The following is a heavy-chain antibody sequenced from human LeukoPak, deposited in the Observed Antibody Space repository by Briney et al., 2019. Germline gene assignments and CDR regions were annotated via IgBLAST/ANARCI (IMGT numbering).Heavy chain of an antibody. CDR1: GFTFSSYA. CDR3: AKGYYDYVWGSYYFDY. Sequence: GGSLRLSCAASGFTFSSYAMSWVRQAQGKGLEWVSAISGSGGSTYYADSVKGRFTISRDNSRDTLYLQMNSLRAEGTAVYYCAKGYYDYVWGSYYFDYWGQGTLVTVSS. CDR2: ISGSGGST. D-gene: IGHD3-16*01. V-gene: IGHV3-23*01. J-gene: IGHJ4*02.